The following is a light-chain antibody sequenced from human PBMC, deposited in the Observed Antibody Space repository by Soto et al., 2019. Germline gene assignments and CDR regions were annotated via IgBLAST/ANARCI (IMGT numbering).Light chain of an antibody. CDR1: SSDIGGSNY. Sequence: QSALTQPRSVSGSPGQSVTISCSGTSSDIGGSNYVSWYRQHPGKAPKLMIYDVTKRPLGVPNRFSGSKSGNTASLTISGLRAEDEADYYCCSYVGSSTYVFGSGTKVTVL. J-gene: IGLJ6*01. CDR2: DVT. V-gene: IGLV2-11*01. CDR3: CSYVGSSTYV.